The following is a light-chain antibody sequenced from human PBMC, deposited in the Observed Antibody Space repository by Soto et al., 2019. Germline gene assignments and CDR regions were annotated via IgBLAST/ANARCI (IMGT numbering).Light chain of an antibody. CDR2: GTS. V-gene: IGLV7-43*01. Sequence: QAVVTQEPSLTVSPGGTVTLTCASSTGAVTSGYYPNWFQQKPGQAPRALIYGTSKEHSWTPARFSGSLLGGKAALTLSGVQPEDEAEYYCLLYDGGPRVFGGGTKLTVL. CDR1: TGAVTSGYY. CDR3: LLYDGGPRV. J-gene: IGLJ2*01.